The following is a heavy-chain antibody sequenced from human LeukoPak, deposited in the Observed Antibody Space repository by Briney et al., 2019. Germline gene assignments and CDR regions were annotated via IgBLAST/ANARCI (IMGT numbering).Heavy chain of an antibody. CDR1: GGSFSGYY. CDR3: ARSRIQLWLQGGYYFDY. J-gene: IGHJ4*02. Sequence: SSETLSLTCAVYGGSFSGYYWSWIRQPPGKGLEWIGYIYYSGSTNYNPSLKSRVTISVDTSKNQFSLKLSSVTAADTAVYYCARSRIQLWLQGGYYFDYWGQGTLVTVSS. V-gene: IGHV4-59*01. CDR2: IYYSGST. D-gene: IGHD5-18*01.